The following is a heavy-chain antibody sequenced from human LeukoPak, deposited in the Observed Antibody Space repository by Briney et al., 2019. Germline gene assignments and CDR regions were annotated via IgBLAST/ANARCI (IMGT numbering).Heavy chain of an antibody. CDR3: ARDNGVVHGVYYMDV. D-gene: IGHD3-3*01. CDR1: GFTFSNYW. Sequence: GGSLRLSCAASGFTFSNYWMTWVRQAPGKGLEWVADIKQDGSEKLYVNSVRGRFTISRDNAKMSLFLQMNSLRAEDTAVYYCARDNGVVHGVYYMDVWGKGTTVTVSS. V-gene: IGHV3-7*01. J-gene: IGHJ6*03. CDR2: IKQDGSEK.